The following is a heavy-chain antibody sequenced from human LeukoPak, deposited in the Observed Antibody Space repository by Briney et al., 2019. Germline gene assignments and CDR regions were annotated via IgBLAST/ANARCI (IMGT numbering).Heavy chain of an antibody. CDR2: IYGGGNI. V-gene: IGHV3-53*01. CDR1: GFTVSNNY. J-gene: IGHJ4*02. CDR3: ARGAGYNYPYYFDY. Sequence: GGSLRLSCAASGFTVSNNYMNWVRQAPGKGLEWVSVIYGGGNIYYADSVKGRFTISRDNSKNTLYLQMNSLRAEDTAVYYCARGAGYNYPYYFDYWGQGTLVTVSS. D-gene: IGHD5-24*01.